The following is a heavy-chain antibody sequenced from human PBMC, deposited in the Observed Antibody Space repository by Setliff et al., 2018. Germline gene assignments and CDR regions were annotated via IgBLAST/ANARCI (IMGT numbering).Heavy chain of an antibody. CDR2: INTNTGNP. CDR1: GYTFTSYA. CDR3: ARGQDDIWYLGLYYYGMDV. Sequence: ASVKVSCKASGYTFTSYAMNWVRQAPGQGLEWMGWINTNTGNPTYAQGFTGRLVFSLDTSVSTAYLQISSLKAEDTAVYYCARGQDDIWYLGLYYYGMDVWGQGTTVTVSS. J-gene: IGHJ6*02. D-gene: IGHD3-9*01. V-gene: IGHV7-4-1*02.